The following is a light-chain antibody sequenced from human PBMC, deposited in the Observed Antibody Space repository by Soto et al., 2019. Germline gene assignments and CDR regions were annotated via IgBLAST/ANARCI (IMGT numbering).Light chain of an antibody. J-gene: IGKJ1*01. CDR1: QSVSSR. Sequence: EIVMTQSPGTLSLSPGERATLSCRASQSVSSRLAWYQQKPGQAPRLLMYDASSRATGIPDRFSGSGSGTDFTLTISRLEPEDFAVYYCQQYSSSRTFGQGTKVDIK. V-gene: IGKV3-20*01. CDR3: QQYSSSRT. CDR2: DAS.